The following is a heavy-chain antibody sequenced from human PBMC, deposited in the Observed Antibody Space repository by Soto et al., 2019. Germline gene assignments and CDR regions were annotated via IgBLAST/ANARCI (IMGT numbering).Heavy chain of an antibody. V-gene: IGHV1-2*04. Sequence: ASVKVSCKASGYTFTGYYMHWVRQAPGQGLEWMGWINPNSGGTNYAQKFQGWVTMTRDTSISTAYMELSRLRSDDTAVYYCARGGLKPGPQRYFDWSIPRYYFDYWGQGTLVTVSS. CDR2: INPNSGGT. CDR3: ARGGLKPGPQRYFDWSIPRYYFDY. J-gene: IGHJ4*02. CDR1: GYTFTGYY. D-gene: IGHD3-9*01.